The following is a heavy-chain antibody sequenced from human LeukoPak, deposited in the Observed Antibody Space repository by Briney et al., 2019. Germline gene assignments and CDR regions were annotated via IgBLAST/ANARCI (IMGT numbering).Heavy chain of an antibody. CDR3: ARSGGKYNWFDP. V-gene: IGHV4-39*01. D-gene: IGHD3-10*01. CDR1: GGSISSSSYY. J-gene: IGHJ5*02. CDR2: IYYSGST. Sequence: SETLSLTCTVSGGSISSSSYYWGWIRQPPGKGLEWIGSIYYSGSTYYNPSLKSRVTISVDTSKNQFSLKPSSVTAADTAVYYCARSGGKYNWFDPWGQGTLVTVSS.